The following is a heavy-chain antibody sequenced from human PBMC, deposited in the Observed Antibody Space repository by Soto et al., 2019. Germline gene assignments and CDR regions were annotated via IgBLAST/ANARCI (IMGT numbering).Heavy chain of an antibody. CDR3: ARDKRYSYGYGSVDY. V-gene: IGHV4-30-4*01. CDR1: GGSISSGDYY. D-gene: IGHD5-18*01. CDR2: IYYSGST. J-gene: IGHJ4*02. Sequence: PSETLSLTCTVSGGSISSGDYYWSWIRQPPGKGLEWIGYIYYSGSTYYNPSLKSRVTISVDTSKNQFSLKLSSVTAADTAVYYCARDKRYSYGYGSVDYWGQGTLVTSPQ.